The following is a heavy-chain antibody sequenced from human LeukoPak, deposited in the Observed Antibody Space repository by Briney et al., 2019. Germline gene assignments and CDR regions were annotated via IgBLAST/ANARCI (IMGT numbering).Heavy chain of an antibody. CDR3: ARDGPPSGEFDY. CDR1: GGSISSSNW. J-gene: IGHJ4*02. V-gene: IGHV4-4*02. CDR2: IYLRGNT. D-gene: IGHD3-16*01. Sequence: SGTLSLTCAISGGSISSSNWWTWVRQPPGKGLEWVGEIYLRGNTNYNPSLESRVTISVDESKTQLSLRLESVTAADTAVYYCARDGPPSGEFDYWGQGTLVTVSS.